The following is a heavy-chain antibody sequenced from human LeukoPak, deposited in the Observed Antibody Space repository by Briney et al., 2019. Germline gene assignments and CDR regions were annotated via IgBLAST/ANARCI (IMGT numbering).Heavy chain of an antibody. CDR2: FYTSGTT. CDR1: GASISAYF. J-gene: IGHJ2*01. CDR3: ARDPVWYFDL. Sequence: SETLSLTCTVSGASISAYFWSWIRQPAGKGLKWIGHFYTSGTTNYNPSLKSRVTMSVDTSKNQFSLKLTSVTAADTAVYYCARDPVWYFDLWGRGTLVTVSS. V-gene: IGHV4-4*07.